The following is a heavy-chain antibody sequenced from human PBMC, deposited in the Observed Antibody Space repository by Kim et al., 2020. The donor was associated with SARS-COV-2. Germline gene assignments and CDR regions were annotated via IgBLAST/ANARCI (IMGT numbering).Heavy chain of an antibody. Sequence: GGSLRLSCAASGFTFSSYAMHWVRQAPGKGLEWVAVISYDGSNKYYADSVKGRFTISRDNSKNTLYLQMNSLRAEDTAVYYCARASIVVVPAGAFDIWGQGTLLTVSS. V-gene: IGHV3-30-3*01. CDR3: ARASIVVVPAGAFDI. CDR1: GFTFSSYA. J-gene: IGHJ3*02. D-gene: IGHD2-2*01. CDR2: ISYDGSNK.